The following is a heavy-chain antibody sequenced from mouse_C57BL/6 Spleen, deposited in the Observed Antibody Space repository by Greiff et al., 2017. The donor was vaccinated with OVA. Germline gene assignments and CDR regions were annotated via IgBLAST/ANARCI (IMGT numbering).Heavy chain of an antibody. V-gene: IGHV1-55*01. J-gene: IGHJ4*01. CDR2: IYPGSGST. CDR3: ARATMITTTRYYAMDY. Sequence: QVQLQQPGAELVKPGASVKMSCKASGYTFTSYWITWVKQRPGQGLEWIGDIYPGSGSTNYNEKFKSKATLTVDTSSSTAYMQLSSLTSEDSAVYYGARATMITTTRYYAMDYWGQGTSVTVSS. D-gene: IGHD2-4*01. CDR1: GYTFTSYW.